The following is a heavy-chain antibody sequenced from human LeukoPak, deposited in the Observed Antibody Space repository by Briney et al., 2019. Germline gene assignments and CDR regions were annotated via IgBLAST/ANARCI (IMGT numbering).Heavy chain of an antibody. Sequence: GASVKVSCKASGGTFSSYAISWVRQAPGQGLEWIGRIIPILGIANYAQKFQGRVTITADKSTSTDYMELSSLRSEDTAVYYCARDLGYSGYSTTRGYFDYWGQGTLVTVSS. CDR3: ARDLGYSGYSTTRGYFDY. D-gene: IGHD5-12*01. CDR2: IIPILGIA. V-gene: IGHV1-69*04. J-gene: IGHJ4*02. CDR1: GGTFSSYA.